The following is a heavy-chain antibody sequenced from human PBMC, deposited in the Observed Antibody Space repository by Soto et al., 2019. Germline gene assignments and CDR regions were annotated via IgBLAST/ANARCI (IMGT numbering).Heavy chain of an antibody. CDR1: GYTFTSYG. V-gene: IGHV1-18*04. J-gene: IGHJ4*02. D-gene: IGHD3-9*01. CDR2: ISAYNGNT. CDR3: ARDYWNMNCDILTGYFQFEY. Sequence: ASVKVSCKASGYTFTSYGISWVRQAPGQGLEWMGWISAYNGNTNYAQKLQGRVTMTTDTSTSTAYMELRSLRSDDTAVYYCARDYWNMNCDILTGYFQFEYWGQGTRVTFAS.